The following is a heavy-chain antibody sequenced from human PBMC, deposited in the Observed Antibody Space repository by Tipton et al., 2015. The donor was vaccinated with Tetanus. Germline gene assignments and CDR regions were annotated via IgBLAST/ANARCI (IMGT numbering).Heavy chain of an antibody. D-gene: IGHD5-18*01. CDR3: ATRDDTALVIAESDAPDI. Sequence: QSGAEVKKTGSSVKISCKASGYTLTYRYLHWVRQAPGQALEWMGWITPFNNNTNYAQKFQDRVSFSSDRSMSTAYIEVSSLRSGDAAMDYCATRDDTALVIAESDAPDIWGEGTMVTVSS. V-gene: IGHV1-45*02. J-gene: IGHJ3*02. CDR1: GYTLTYRY. CDR2: ITPFNNNT.